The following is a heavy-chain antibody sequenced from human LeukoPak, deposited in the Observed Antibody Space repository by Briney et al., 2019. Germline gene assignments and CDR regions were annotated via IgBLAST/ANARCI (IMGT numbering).Heavy chain of an antibody. CDR2: ISSSGGTI. Sequence: GGSLRLSCAASGFTFSNFEMNWVRQAPGKGLEWVSYISSSGGTIYYADSVKGRFTISRDNAKNSLYLQMNSLRADDTAVYYCARGSLFISVAWSVNYRGQGTLVTVPS. CDR1: GFTFSNFE. V-gene: IGHV3-48*03. CDR3: ARGSLFISVAWSVNY. J-gene: IGHJ4*01. D-gene: IGHD2-21*01.